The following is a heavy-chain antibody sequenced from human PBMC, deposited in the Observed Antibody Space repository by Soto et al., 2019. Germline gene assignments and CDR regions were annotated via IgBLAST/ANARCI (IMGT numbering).Heavy chain of an antibody. V-gene: IGHV1-8*01. CDR3: ARQGMRRRWFDP. Sequence: ASVKVSCKASGYTFTSYDINWVRQATGQGLEWMGWMNPNSGNTGYAQKFQGRVTMTRNTSISTAYMELSSLRSEDTAVYYCARQGMRRRWFDPWGQGTLVTVSS. CDR1: GYTFTSYD. CDR2: MNPNSGNT. J-gene: IGHJ5*02.